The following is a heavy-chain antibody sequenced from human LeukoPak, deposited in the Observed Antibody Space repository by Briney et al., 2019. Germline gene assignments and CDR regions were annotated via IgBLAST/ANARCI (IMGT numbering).Heavy chain of an antibody. CDR3: ARASIVLMVYALCD. D-gene: IGHD2-8*01. Sequence: ASVKVSCKASGYTFTCYYMHWVRQAPGQGLEWMGWINPNSGGTNYAQKFQGRVTMTRDTSVSTAYMELSRLRSDDTAVYYCARASIVLMVYALCDWGQGTLVTVSS. J-gene: IGHJ4*02. CDR1: GYTFTCYY. V-gene: IGHV1-2*02. CDR2: INPNSGGT.